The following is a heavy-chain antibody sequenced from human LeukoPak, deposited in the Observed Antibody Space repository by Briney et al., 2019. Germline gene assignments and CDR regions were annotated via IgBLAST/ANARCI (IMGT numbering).Heavy chain of an antibody. V-gene: IGHV1-69*01. CDR2: IIPIFGTA. CDR1: GGTFSSYA. J-gene: IGHJ6*04. Sequence: SVKVSCKASGGTFSSYAISWVRQAPGQGLEWMGGIIPIFGTANYAQKFQGRVTITADESTSTAYMELSSLRSEDTAVYYCARDKANYGDYGYYYYGMDVWGKGTTVTVSS. D-gene: IGHD4-17*01. CDR3: ARDKANYGDYGYYYYGMDV.